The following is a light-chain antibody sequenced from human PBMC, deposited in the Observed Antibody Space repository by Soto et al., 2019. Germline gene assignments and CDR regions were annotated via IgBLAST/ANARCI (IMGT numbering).Light chain of an antibody. CDR3: AAWDDSLTVL. CDR2: TND. Sequence: QSALTQPPSASGTPGQRVTISCSGSSSNIGSKTVNWYQQLPGTAPKLLIYTNDRRPSGVPDRFSASKSGTSASLAISGLQSEDEADYFCAAWDDSLTVLFGGGTKLTVL. J-gene: IGLJ2*01. CDR1: SSNIGSKT. V-gene: IGLV1-44*01.